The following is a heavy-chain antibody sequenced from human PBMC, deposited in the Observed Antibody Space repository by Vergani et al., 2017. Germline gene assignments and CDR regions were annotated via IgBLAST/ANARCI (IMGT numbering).Heavy chain of an antibody. D-gene: IGHD2-21*02. J-gene: IGHJ6*02. CDR2: IYYSGST. CDR1: GGSISSSSYY. V-gene: IGHV4-39*01. Sequence: QLQLQESGPGLVKPSETLSLTCTVSGGSISSSSYYWGWIRQPPGKGLEWIGSIYYSGSTYYNPSLKSRVTLSVDTSKNQFSLKLSAVTAADTTVYYCARHLAYCGCDCYPYYYGMDVWGQGTTVTVSS. CDR3: ARHLAYCGCDCYPYYYGMDV.